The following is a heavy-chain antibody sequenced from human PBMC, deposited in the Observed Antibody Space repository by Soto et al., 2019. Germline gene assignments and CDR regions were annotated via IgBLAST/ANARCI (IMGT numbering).Heavy chain of an antibody. CDR3: AHRRHCSGGSCHTLKVGGFDP. J-gene: IGHJ5*02. D-gene: IGHD2-15*01. CDR2: VRNSGAST. V-gene: IGHV3-23*01. CDR1: GFNFKNYD. Sequence: PGGSLRLSCAASGFNFKNYDMSWVRQAPGKGLEWVSAVRNSGASTYYADSVTGRFTITKDTSKNQVVLTMTNMDPVDTATYYCAHRRHCSGGSCHTLKVGGFDPWGQGTLVTVSS.